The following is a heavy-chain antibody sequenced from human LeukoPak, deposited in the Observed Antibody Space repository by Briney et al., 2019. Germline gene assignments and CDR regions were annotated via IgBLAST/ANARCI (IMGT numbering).Heavy chain of an antibody. CDR1: GFTFSSYS. D-gene: IGHD3-22*01. CDR2: ISSSSSYI. J-gene: IGHJ4*02. Sequence: GGSLRLSCAASGFTFSSYSMNWVRQAPGKGLEWVSSISSSSSYIYYADSVKSRFTISRDNAKNSLYLQMNSLRAEDTAVYYCARDGYDSSGYYPPGDYWGQGTLVTVSS. CDR3: ARDGYDSSGYYPPGDY. V-gene: IGHV3-21*04.